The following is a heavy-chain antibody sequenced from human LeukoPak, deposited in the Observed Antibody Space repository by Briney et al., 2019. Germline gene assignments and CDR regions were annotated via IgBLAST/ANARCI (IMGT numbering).Heavy chain of an antibody. CDR1: GGSFSGYY. V-gene: IGHV4-34*01. CDR3: ARDVYNSRFYGFDY. D-gene: IGHD6-13*01. J-gene: IGHJ4*02. CDR2: INHSGST. Sequence: PSETLSLTCAVYGGSFSGYYWSWIRQPPGKGLEWIGEINHSGSTNYNPSLKSRVTISVDTSKNQFSLRLTSVTAADTAVYYCARDVYNSRFYGFDYWGQGTLVTVSS.